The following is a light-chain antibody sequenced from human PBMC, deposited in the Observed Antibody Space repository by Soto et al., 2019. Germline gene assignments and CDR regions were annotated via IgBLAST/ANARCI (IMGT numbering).Light chain of an antibody. J-gene: IGLJ1*01. V-gene: IGLV2-18*02. CDR2: DVS. CDR3: SSYTSSSTYV. Sequence: QSVLPQPPSVSGSPGQSVAISCTGTGSDIGTYNRVSWYQQPPGTAPKLMIYDVSDRPSGVPDRFSGSKSGNTASLTISGLQAEDEADYYCSSYTSSSTYVFGTGTKVTVL. CDR1: GSDIGTYNR.